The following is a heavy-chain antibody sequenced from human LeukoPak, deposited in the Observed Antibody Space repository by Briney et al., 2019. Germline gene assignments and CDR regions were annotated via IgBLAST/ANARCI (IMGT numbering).Heavy chain of an antibody. CDR2: ISGSGSST. Sequence: GGSLRLSCAASGFTFSNFAMSWVRQAPGKGLEWVSAISGSGSSTYYADSVKGRFTFSRDNSKDTLYLQMNSLRAEDTAVYYCAKSGGIKSLSSFDYWGQGTLVTVSS. CDR1: GFTFSNFA. V-gene: IGHV3-23*01. D-gene: IGHD3-16*01. CDR3: AKSGGIKSLSSFDY. J-gene: IGHJ4*02.